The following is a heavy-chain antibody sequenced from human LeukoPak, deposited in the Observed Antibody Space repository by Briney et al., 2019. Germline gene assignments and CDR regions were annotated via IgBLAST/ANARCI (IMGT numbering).Heavy chain of an antibody. Sequence: GGSLRLSCAASGFTFSSYAMSWVRQAPGKGLEWVSSISSSSSYIYYADSVKGRFTISRDNAKNSLYLQMNSLRAEDTAVYYCARDMREYDFWSGYGYYGMDVWGQGTTVTVSS. CDR1: GFTFSSYA. J-gene: IGHJ6*02. V-gene: IGHV3-21*01. D-gene: IGHD3-3*01. CDR3: ARDMREYDFWSGYGYYGMDV. CDR2: ISSSSSYI.